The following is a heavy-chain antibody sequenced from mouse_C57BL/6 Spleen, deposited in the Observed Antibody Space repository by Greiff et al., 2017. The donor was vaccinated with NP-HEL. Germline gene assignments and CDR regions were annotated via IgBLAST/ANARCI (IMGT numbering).Heavy chain of an antibody. D-gene: IGHD1-1*01. CDR3: ARREDYYGSSPWFAY. V-gene: IGHV5-17*01. CDR1: GFTFSDYG. J-gene: IGHJ3*01. CDR2: ISSGSSTI. Sequence: EVKLVESGGGLVKPGGSLKLSCAASGFTFSDYGMHWVRQAPEKGLEWVAYISSGSSTIYYADTVKGRFTISRDNAKNTLFLQMTSLRSEDTAMYYCARREDYYGSSPWFAYWGQGTLVTVSA.